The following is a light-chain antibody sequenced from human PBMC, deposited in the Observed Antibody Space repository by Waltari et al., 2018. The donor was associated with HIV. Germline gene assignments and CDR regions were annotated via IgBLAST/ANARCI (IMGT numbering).Light chain of an antibody. Sequence: DIQLTQSPSTLSASVGDRVTITCRASQSISTWLAWYQQKPGKAPTVLIYKASTLEFGAPSSFSGSGSGTEFTLTISSLHPDDFATYYCQQYHSYPYTFGQGTHLEIK. V-gene: IGKV1-5*03. CDR3: QQYHSYPYT. J-gene: IGKJ2*01. CDR2: KAS. CDR1: QSISTW.